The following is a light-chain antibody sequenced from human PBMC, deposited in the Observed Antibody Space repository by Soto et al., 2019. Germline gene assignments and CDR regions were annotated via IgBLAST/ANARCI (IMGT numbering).Light chain of an antibody. CDR1: QSVSSSY. CDR3: QQYGSSPLIT. J-gene: IGKJ5*01. CDR2: GAS. Sequence: EIVLTQSPGTLSLSPGERATLSCRASQSVSSSYLAWYQQKPGQAPRLLIYGASSRATGIPDRFSGSGSGTDLTLTISRMEPEDFEVYYCQQYGSSPLITFGQGTRLEIK. V-gene: IGKV3-20*01.